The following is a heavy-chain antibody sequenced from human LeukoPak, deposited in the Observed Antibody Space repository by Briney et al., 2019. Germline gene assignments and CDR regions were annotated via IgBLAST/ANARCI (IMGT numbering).Heavy chain of an antibody. CDR3: ARDKGLPQAFDI. J-gene: IGHJ3*02. CDR1: GGSISPYY. Sequence: SSETLSLTCSVSGGSISPYYWSWIRQPPGKGLEWIGYIYYSGTTNYNPSLKSRVTISVDTSKNQFSLKLTSVTAADTAVYYCARDKGLPQAFDIWGQGTMVTVSS. V-gene: IGHV4-59*01. D-gene: IGHD5/OR15-5a*01. CDR2: IYYSGTT.